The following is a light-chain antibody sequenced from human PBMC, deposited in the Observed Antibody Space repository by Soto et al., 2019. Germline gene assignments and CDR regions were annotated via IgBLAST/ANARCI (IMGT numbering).Light chain of an antibody. CDR3: QQYNNWPPDES. J-gene: IGKJ3*01. CDR1: QSVSSN. V-gene: IGKV3-15*01. CDR2: GAS. Sequence: EIVMTQSPATLSVSPGERATLSCRASQSVSSNLAWYQQKPGQAPRLPIYGASTRATGIPARFSGSGSGTEFTLTISSLQSEDFAVYYCQQYNNWPPDESFCPGTKVDIK.